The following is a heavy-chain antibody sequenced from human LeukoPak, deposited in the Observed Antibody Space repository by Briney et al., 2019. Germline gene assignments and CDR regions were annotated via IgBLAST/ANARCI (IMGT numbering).Heavy chain of an antibody. CDR2: IYPGDSGT. CDR3: ARRSPGTLVYWQH. Sequence: GESLKISCKGSGYSFTSYWIGWVRQMPGKGLEWMGIIYPGDSGTRYSPSFQGQVTISADKSISTAYLQWSSLKASDTAMYYCARRSPGTLVYWQHWGQGTLVTVSS. V-gene: IGHV5-51*01. CDR1: GYSFTSYW. J-gene: IGHJ1*01. D-gene: IGHD6-13*01.